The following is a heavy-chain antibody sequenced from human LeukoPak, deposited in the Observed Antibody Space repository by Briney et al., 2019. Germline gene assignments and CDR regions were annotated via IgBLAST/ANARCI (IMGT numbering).Heavy chain of an antibody. CDR2: INHSGST. V-gene: IGHV4-34*01. J-gene: IGHJ5*02. CDR1: GGSFSGYY. Sequence: SETLSLTCAVYGGSFSGYYWSWIRQPPGKGLEWIGEINHSGSTNYNPSLKSRVTISVDTSKNQFSLKLSSVTAADTAVYYCARHGPPRGTVTTPLRWFDPWGQGTLVTVSS. D-gene: IGHD4-17*01. CDR3: ARHGPPRGTVTTPLRWFDP.